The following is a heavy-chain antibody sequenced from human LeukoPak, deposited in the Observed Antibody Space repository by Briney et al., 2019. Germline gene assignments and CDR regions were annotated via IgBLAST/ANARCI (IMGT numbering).Heavy chain of an antibody. CDR3: AKSGYSSGWYVDY. CDR1: GFTFSSYG. Sequence: GRSLRLSRAASGFTFSSYGMHWVRQAPGKGLEWVAVISYDGSNKYYADSVKGRFTISRDNSKNTLYLQMNSLRAEDTAVYYCAKSGYSSGWYVDYWGQGTLVTVSS. J-gene: IGHJ4*02. CDR2: ISYDGSNK. V-gene: IGHV3-30*18. D-gene: IGHD6-19*01.